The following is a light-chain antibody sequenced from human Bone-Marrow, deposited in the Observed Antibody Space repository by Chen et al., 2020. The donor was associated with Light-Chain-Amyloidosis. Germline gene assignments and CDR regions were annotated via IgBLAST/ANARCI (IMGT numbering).Light chain of an antibody. V-gene: IGLV3-21*02. Sequence: SYVLTQPSSVSVAPGQTATIACGGNNIGSTSVHWYQQTPGQAPLLGVYDDSDRPSGIPERLSGSNFGNTATLTISRVEAGDEADYYCQVWDRSSDRPVFGGGTKLTVL. CDR2: DDS. J-gene: IGLJ3*02. CDR3: QVWDRSSDRPV. CDR1: NIGSTS.